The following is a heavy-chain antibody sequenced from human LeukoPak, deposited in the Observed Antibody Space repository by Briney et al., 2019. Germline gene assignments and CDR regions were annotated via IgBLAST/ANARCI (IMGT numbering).Heavy chain of an antibody. CDR3: ARDKESIFGLSWFDP. D-gene: IGHD3-3*01. CDR2: IIPIFGTA. J-gene: IGHJ5*02. V-gene: IGHV1-69*05. CDR1: GGTFSSYA. Sequence: SVKVSCKASGGTFSSYAISWVRQAPGQGLEWMGGIIPIFGTANYAQKFQGRVTITTDESTSTAYMELSSLRSEDTAVYYCARDKESIFGLSWFDPWGQGTRVTVSA.